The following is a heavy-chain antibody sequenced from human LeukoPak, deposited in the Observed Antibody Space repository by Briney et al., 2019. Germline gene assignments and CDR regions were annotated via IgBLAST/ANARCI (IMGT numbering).Heavy chain of an antibody. D-gene: IGHD3-10*01. J-gene: IGHJ4*02. CDR3: ARDAGLWFGEFGYYFDY. CDR1: GYTFTSYY. CDR2: INPNSGGT. Sequence: GASVKVSCKASGYTFTSYYMHWVRQAPGQGLEWMGWINPNSGGTNYAQKFQGRVTMTRDTSISTAYMELSRLRSDDTAVYYCARDAGLWFGEFGYYFDYWGQGTLVTVSS. V-gene: IGHV1-2*02.